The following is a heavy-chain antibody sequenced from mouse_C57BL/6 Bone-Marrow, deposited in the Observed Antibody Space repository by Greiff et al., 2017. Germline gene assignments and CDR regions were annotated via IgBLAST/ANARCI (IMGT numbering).Heavy chain of an antibody. Sequence: VQLQQSGPELVKPGASVKISCKASGYTFTDYYMNWVKQSHGKSLEWIGDINPNNGGTSYNQKFKGKATLTVDKSSSTAYMELRSLTSEDSAVXYCARAWLGMDYWGQGTSVTVSS. CDR2: INPNNGGT. CDR3: ARAWLGMDY. V-gene: IGHV1-26*01. CDR1: GYTFTDYY. D-gene: IGHD2-2*01. J-gene: IGHJ4*01.